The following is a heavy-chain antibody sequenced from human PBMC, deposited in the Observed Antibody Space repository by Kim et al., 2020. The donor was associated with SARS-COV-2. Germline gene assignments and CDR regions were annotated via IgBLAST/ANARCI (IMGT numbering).Heavy chain of an antibody. J-gene: IGHJ4*02. CDR2: IYYSGST. CDR3: ARGRLWYNYFDY. Sequence: SETLSLTCTVSGGSISSYYWSWIRQPPGKGLEWIGYIYYSGSTNYNPSLKSRVTISVDTSKNQFSLKLSSVTAADTAVYYCARGRLWYNYFDYWGQGTLVTVSS. CDR1: GGSISSYY. D-gene: IGHD5-18*01. V-gene: IGHV4-59*01.